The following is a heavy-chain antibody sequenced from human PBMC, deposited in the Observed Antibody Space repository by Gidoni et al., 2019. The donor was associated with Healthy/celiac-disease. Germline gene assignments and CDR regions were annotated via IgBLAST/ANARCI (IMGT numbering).Heavy chain of an antibody. CDR2: IIGSGGST. CDR3: AKDGRFLEWLPSPYYYGMDV. Sequence: EVQLLESGGGLVQPGGSLRLACAASGFTFSSYAMSWVRQAPGKGLEWVSAIIGSGGSTYYADSVKGRFTISRDNSKNTLYLQMNSLRAEDTAVYYCAKDGRFLEWLPSPYYYGMDVWGQGTTVTVSS. J-gene: IGHJ6*02. D-gene: IGHD3-3*01. CDR1: GFTFSSYA. V-gene: IGHV3-23*01.